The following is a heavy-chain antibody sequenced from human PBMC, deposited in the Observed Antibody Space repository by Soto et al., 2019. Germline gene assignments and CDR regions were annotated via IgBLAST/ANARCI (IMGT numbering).Heavy chain of an antibody. CDR3: ARGGGRTIVVVPAAD. V-gene: IGHV4-31*03. D-gene: IGHD2-2*01. J-gene: IGHJ4*02. Sequence: QVLLQESGPGLVKPSQTLSLTCTVSGGSISSGGYYWSWIRQHPGKGLEWIGYIYYSGSTYYNPSLKSRVTISVDTSKNQFSLKLSSVTAADTAVYYCARGGGRTIVVVPAADWGQGTLVTVSS. CDR1: GGSISSGGYY. CDR2: IYYSGST.